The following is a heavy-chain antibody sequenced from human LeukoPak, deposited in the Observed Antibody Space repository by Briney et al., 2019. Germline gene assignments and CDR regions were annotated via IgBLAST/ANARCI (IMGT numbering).Heavy chain of an antibody. CDR2: IDGGGRDI. CDR3: AKDQPADGYNSI. Sequence: PGGSLRLSCAASGFTFSIFAISWVRQAPGKGLEWVSTIDGGGRDIYYADSVKGRFTISRDNSKNTLYLQINRLRAEDTAVYYCAKDQPADGYNSIWGRGTLVAVSS. J-gene: IGHJ4*02. D-gene: IGHD5-24*01. V-gene: IGHV3-23*01. CDR1: GFTFSIFA.